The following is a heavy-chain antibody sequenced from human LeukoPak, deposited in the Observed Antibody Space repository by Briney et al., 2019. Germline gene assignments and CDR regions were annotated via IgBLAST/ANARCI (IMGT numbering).Heavy chain of an antibody. V-gene: IGHV4-39*07. CDR2: IYYSGTT. D-gene: IGHD1-14*01. CDR1: GGSISSSTYY. CDR3: ARSDYYYMDV. J-gene: IGHJ6*03. Sequence: SETLSLTCDVSGGSISSSTYYWAWIRQPPGEGLEWIGTIYYSGTTYSNPSLKSRVTMSIDTSKNQLSLNLTSVTAADTALDYCARSDYYYMDVWGNGTTVTVSS.